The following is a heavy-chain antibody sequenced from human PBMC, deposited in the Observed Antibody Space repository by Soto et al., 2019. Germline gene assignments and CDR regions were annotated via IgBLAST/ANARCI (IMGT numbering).Heavy chain of an antibody. D-gene: IGHD3-22*01. CDR1: GFTFSSYG. Sequence: GGSLRLSCAASGFTFSSYGMHWVRQAPGKGLEWVAVISYDGSNKDYADSVKGRFTISRDNSKNTLYLQMNSLRAEDTAVYYCANEGDTYYYDSSGYHDAFDIWGQGTMVTVSS. V-gene: IGHV3-30*18. CDR3: ANEGDTYYYDSSGYHDAFDI. J-gene: IGHJ3*02. CDR2: ISYDGSNK.